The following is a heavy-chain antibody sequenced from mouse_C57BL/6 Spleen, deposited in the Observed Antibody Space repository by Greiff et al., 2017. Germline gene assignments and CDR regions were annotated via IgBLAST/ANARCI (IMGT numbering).Heavy chain of an antibody. J-gene: IGHJ2*01. V-gene: IGHV5-6*01. CDR1: GFTFSSYG. D-gene: IGHD1-1*01. CDR3: ERHGRCACFDY. Sequence: EVQRVQPGGDLVKPGGSLKLSCAASGFTFSSYGMSWVRQTPDKRLEWVATISSGGSYTDYPDSVKGRSTISRDNAKNTLYMQMMSLKSADTAMYGCERHGRCACFDYWGQGTPLTVSS. CDR2: ISSGGSYT.